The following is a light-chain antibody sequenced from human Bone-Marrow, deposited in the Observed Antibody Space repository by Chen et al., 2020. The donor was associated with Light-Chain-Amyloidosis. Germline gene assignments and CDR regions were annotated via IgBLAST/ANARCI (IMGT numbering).Light chain of an antibody. CDR3: QEYNSYLFT. CDR1: QSIGTA. CDR2: KAS. V-gene: IGKV1-5*03. Sequence: DIQMTQSPSALSASVGDRVTITCRASQSIGTALAWYQQKPGKAPERLIFKASRLDTGVPSRFSGSGSGTEFTLTISSLQPDDSGTYYCQEYNSYLFTFGQGTRLEIK. J-gene: IGKJ5*01.